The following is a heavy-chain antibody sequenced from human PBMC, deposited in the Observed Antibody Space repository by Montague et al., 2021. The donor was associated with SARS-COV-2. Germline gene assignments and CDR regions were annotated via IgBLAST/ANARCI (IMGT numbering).Heavy chain of an antibody. D-gene: IGHD6-25*01. Sequence: SLRLSCAASGFTFSDYALHWVRQAPGKGLEWVSAISWNSGYIDYAGSVKGRFTISRDNDKNSLYLEMNSLSAEDTALYYCAKGAAKTFYYNGMDAWGQGTTVTVSS. CDR2: ISWNSGYI. V-gene: IGHV3-9*01. CDR1: GFTFSDYA. J-gene: IGHJ6*02. CDR3: AKGAAKTFYYNGMDA.